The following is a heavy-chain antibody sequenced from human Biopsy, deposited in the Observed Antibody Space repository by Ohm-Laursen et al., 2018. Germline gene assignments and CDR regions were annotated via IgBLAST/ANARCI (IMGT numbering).Heavy chain of an antibody. CDR2: ISASGNHI. D-gene: IGHD2-8*01. Sequence: SLRLSCAASGFTFSGFSMNWVRHAPGKELEWVPSISASGNHIYYTDSVKGRFTVSRDNGKNSVYLQMNSLRVEDTAVYYCARDGEAKYCKHGVCPSDFWGQGTLVTVSS. V-gene: IGHV3-21*01. J-gene: IGHJ4*02. CDR3: ARDGEAKYCKHGVCPSDF. CDR1: GFTFSGFS.